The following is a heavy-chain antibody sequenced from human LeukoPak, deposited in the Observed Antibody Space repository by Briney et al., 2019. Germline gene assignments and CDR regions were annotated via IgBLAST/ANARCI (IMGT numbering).Heavy chain of an antibody. Sequence: PGRSLRLSCAASGFTFSSYGMHWVRQAPGKGLEWVAVISYDGSNKYYADSVKGRFTISRDNSKNTLYLQMNSLRAGDTAVYYCASKGEEKYFDWLPPHYWGQGTLVTVSS. CDR3: ASKGEEKYFDWLPPHY. J-gene: IGHJ4*02. CDR1: GFTFSSYG. V-gene: IGHV3-30*03. D-gene: IGHD3-9*01. CDR2: ISYDGSNK.